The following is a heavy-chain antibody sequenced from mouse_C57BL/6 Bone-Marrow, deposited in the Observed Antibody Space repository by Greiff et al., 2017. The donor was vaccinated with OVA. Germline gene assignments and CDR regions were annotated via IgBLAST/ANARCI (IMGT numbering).Heavy chain of an antibody. CDR3: TSYDGYYVAWFAY. CDR1: GYTFTDYE. CDR2: IDPETGGT. V-gene: IGHV1-15*01. Sequence: QVHVKQSGAELVRPGASVTLSCKASGYTFTDYEMHWVKQTPVHGLEWIGAIDPETGGTAYNQKFKGKAILTADKSSSTAYMELRSLTSEDSAVYYGTSYDGYYVAWFAYWGQGTLVTVSA. D-gene: IGHD2-3*01. J-gene: IGHJ3*01.